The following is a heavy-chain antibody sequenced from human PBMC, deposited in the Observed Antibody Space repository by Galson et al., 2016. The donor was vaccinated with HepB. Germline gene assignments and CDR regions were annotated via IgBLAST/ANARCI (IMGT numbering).Heavy chain of an antibody. V-gene: IGHV3-21*01. CDR2: ISGGSSYI. Sequence: SLGLSCAASGFTVSSNYMNWVRQAPGKGLEWVSSISGGSSYIYYADSVKGRFTISRDNAKNSLYLQMNSLRAEDTAVYYCASRHSGWYYFDYWGQGTLVTVSS. CDR1: GFTVSSNY. J-gene: IGHJ4*02. D-gene: IGHD6-19*01. CDR3: ASRHSGWYYFDY.